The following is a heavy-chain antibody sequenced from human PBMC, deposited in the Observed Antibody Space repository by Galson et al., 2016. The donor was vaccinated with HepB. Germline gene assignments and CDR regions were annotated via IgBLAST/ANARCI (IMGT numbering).Heavy chain of an antibody. Sequence: CAISGDSVSNSIDGWNWIRQSPSRGLEWLGRTYYRPEWRYDYAPSVQSRISINPDTSKNQFSLHLNSVTPEDTAVYYCVKSVWLGRGFVSWGQGTLVTVSS. CDR2: TYYRPEWRY. J-gene: IGHJ4*02. V-gene: IGHV6-1*01. CDR1: GDSVSNSIDG. CDR3: VKSVWLGRGFVS. D-gene: IGHD6-19*01.